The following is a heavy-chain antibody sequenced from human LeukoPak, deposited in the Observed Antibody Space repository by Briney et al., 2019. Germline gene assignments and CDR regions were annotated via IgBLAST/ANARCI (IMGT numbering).Heavy chain of an antibody. Sequence: GGSLRLSCAASGFTFSTYAISWVRQAPGKGLEGVSAIRSSGARSYYGDSVKGRFTISRDNSKDTLYLQMNSLRAEDTAVYFCAREQSGSGGWYTVDYWGQGTLVTVSS. D-gene: IGHD6-19*01. CDR1: GFTFSTYA. V-gene: IGHV3-23*01. CDR3: AREQSGSGGWYTVDY. CDR2: IRSSGARS. J-gene: IGHJ4*02.